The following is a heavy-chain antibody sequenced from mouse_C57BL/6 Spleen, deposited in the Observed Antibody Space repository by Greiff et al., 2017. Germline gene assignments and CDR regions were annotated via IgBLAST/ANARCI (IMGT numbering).Heavy chain of an antibody. J-gene: IGHJ1*03. Sequence: VQLKESGPELVKPGASVKISCKASGYSFTGYYMNWVKQSPEKSLEWIGEINPSTGGTTYNQKFKAKATLTVDKSSSTAYMQLKSLTSEDSAVYYCARDGDYYGSSYVGYFDVWGTGTTVTVSS. D-gene: IGHD1-1*01. CDR3: ARDGDYYGSSYVGYFDV. CDR1: GYSFTGYY. V-gene: IGHV1-42*01. CDR2: INPSTGGT.